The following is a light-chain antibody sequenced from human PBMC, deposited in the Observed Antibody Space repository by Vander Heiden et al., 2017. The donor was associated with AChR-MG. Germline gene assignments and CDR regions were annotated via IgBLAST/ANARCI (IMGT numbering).Light chain of an antibody. CDR3: ASHAGSTVV. CDR2: DVR. Sequence: QSALTQPPSASGSPGQSVTISCTGTSSDVGASNYVSWYKQYPATAPKAILYDVRARPSGVPDRFSGSKSGNTASLTVSGLQTEDEADYYCASHAGSTVVFGGGTKLTVL. CDR1: SSDVGASNY. V-gene: IGLV2-8*01. J-gene: IGLJ2*01.